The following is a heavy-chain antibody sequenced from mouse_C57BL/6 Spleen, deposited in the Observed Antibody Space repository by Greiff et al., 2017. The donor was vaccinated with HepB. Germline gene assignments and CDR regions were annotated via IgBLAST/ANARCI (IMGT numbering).Heavy chain of an antibody. CDR2: ISSGSSTI. CDR1: GFTFSDYG. Sequence: EVKLMESGGGLVKPGGSLKLSCAASGFTFSDYGIHWVRQAPEKGLEWVAYISSGSSTIYYADTVKGRFTISRDNAKNTLFLQMTSLRSEDTAMYYCARGFAYWGQGTLVTVSA. V-gene: IGHV5-17*01. CDR3: ARGFAY. J-gene: IGHJ3*01.